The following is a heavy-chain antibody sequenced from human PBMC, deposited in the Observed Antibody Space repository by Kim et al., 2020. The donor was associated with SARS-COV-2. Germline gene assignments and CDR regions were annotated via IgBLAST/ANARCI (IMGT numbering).Heavy chain of an antibody. J-gene: IGHJ4*02. CDR2: ISGSGGST. CDR1: GFTFSSYA. V-gene: IGHV3-23*01. D-gene: IGHD3-22*01. Sequence: GGSLRLSCPASGFTFSSYAMSWVRQAPGKGLEWVSAISGSGGSTYYADSVKGRFTISRDNSKNTLYLQMNSLRAEATAVYYCAKGEGSSGILYFDYWGQGTLGTVSS. CDR3: AKGEGSSGILYFDY.